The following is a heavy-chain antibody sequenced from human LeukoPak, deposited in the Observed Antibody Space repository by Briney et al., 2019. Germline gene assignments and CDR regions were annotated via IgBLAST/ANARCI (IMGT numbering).Heavy chain of an antibody. V-gene: IGHV4-39*07. CDR2: IYYSGST. Sequence: SETLSLTCSVSGGSISSSVYFWGWVRQPPGKGLEWIGYIYYSGSTYYNPSLKSRVTISVDTSKNQFSLKLSSVTAADTAVYYCARGDYFDYWGQGTLVTASS. CDR3: ARGDYFDY. J-gene: IGHJ4*02. CDR1: GGSISSSVYF.